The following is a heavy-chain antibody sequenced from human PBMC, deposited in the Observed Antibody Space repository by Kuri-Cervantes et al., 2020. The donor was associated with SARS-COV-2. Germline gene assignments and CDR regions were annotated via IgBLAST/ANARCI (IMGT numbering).Heavy chain of an antibody. Sequence: SETLSLTCDVSGDSMNNGNWWTWVRQTPGKGLEWIGEIYHNGNTNYNPSLKSRVTISVDESKNQFSLKLNSVTAADMAVYYCASLLLWQQFAHWGQGILVTVSS. J-gene: IGHJ4*02. D-gene: IGHD5-24*01. CDR2: IYHNGNT. V-gene: IGHV4-4*02. CDR3: ASLLLWQQFAH. CDR1: GDSMNNGNW.